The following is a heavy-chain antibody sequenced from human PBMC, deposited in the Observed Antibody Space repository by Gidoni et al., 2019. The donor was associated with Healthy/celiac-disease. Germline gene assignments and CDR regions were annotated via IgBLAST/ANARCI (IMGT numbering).Heavy chain of an antibody. Sequence: QLQLVQSGAEVKKPGASVTVSCTASGYTSTPHYMHWVQQAPGQGLEWMEWIKPNSGDTNFAQKFQGRVTMTRDTSISTAYMELSRLRSDDTAVLYCATPYSGYDYEDYYYGMDVWGQGTTVTVSS. CDR1: GYTSTPHY. J-gene: IGHJ6*02. V-gene: IGHV1-2*02. CDR3: ATPYSGYDYEDYYYGMDV. CDR2: IKPNSGDT. D-gene: IGHD5-12*01.